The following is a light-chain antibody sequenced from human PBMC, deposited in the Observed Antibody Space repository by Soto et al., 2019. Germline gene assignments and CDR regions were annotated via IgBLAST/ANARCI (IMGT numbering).Light chain of an antibody. V-gene: IGKV1-8*01. CDR2: GAS. Sequence: IRMTQSPSSLSASTGDIVTITCRASKGINSYLAGYQQKPVKAPKLLIFGASTLQSGVPSRFSGSGSGTEFTLTISSLQSEDFATYYCHHCYNHPLTFVQGTKVEIK. CDR3: HHCYNHPLT. J-gene: IGKJ1*01. CDR1: KGINSY.